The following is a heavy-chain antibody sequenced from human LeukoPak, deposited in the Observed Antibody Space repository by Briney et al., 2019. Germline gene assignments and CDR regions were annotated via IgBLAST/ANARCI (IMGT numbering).Heavy chain of an antibody. Sequence: SETLSLTCTGSGGSISSYYWSWIRQPPGKGLAWMGYIYYSGSTNYNPSLKSRVTISVDTSKSQFSLKLSSVTAADTAVYYCARIQYSSGWYWFDPWGQGTLVTVSS. J-gene: IGHJ5*02. V-gene: IGHV4-59*01. CDR2: IYYSGST. D-gene: IGHD6-19*01. CDR1: GGSISSYY. CDR3: ARIQYSSGWYWFDP.